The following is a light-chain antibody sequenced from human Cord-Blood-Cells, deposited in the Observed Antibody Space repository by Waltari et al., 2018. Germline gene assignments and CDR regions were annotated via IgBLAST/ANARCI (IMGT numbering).Light chain of an antibody. CDR1: PSVLYRSNHKNY. V-gene: IGKV4-1*01. CDR2: GAS. Sequence: DILMTQSPDSLAVSLGARATFDCNSTPSVLYRSNHKNYLAWYQQKPGQPPTLLIYGASTLESGVHDRFSGSRSRTDFTLTSSSLQAEDGAVYYCQQYHRTPPTFGQGTKVEIK. CDR3: QQYHRTPPT. J-gene: IGKJ1*01.